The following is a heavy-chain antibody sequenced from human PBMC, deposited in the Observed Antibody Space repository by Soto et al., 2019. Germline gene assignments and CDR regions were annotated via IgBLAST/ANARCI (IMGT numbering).Heavy chain of an antibody. CDR1: GFTFGDYA. CDR3: TRSQDSHSTRAVAGTSTRSPQGH. D-gene: IGHD6-19*01. J-gene: IGHJ4*02. Sequence: GGSLRLSCTTSGFTFGDYAMTWFRQAPGKGLEWVGFIRNKAYGGTAEYAASVKGRFTISRDDSKSIVYLQMSSLKTEDTAVYYCTRSQDSHSTRAVAGTSTRSPQGHWGQGALVTVSS. CDR2: IRNKAYGGTA. V-gene: IGHV3-49*03.